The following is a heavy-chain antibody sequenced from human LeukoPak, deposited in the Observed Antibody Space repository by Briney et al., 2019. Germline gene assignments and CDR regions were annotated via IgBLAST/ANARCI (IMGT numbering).Heavy chain of an antibody. Sequence: GGSLRLSCAASGFTFSSYAMSWVRQAPGKGLEWVSAISGSGGSTYYADSVKGRFTISRDNSKNTLYLQMNSLRAEDTAVYYCAKESWGSSGYYYDAFDIWGQGTMVTVSS. CDR1: GFTFSSYA. CDR2: ISGSGGST. D-gene: IGHD3-22*01. V-gene: IGHV3-23*01. CDR3: AKESWGSSGYYYDAFDI. J-gene: IGHJ3*02.